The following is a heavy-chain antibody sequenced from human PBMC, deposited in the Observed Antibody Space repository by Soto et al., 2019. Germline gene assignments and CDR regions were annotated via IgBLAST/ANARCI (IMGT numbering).Heavy chain of an antibody. Sequence: GGSLRLSCTASGFTFSDYWMSWVRQAPGKGLEWVANIKQDGSATYYVDSVKGRFTISRDNAENSLYLQMNSLKVEDTAVYYCARVRLSFGGVIWGPADYWGQGTLVTVSS. V-gene: IGHV3-7*04. CDR1: GFTFSDYW. J-gene: IGHJ4*02. D-gene: IGHD3-16*01. CDR2: IKQDGSAT. CDR3: ARVRLSFGGVIWGPADY.